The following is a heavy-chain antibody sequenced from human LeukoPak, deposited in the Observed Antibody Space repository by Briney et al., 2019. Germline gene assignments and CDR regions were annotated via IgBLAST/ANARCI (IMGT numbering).Heavy chain of an antibody. J-gene: IGHJ5*02. Sequence: MSXXRXAXEXGLEWFSSISSSGANIYYAVSVKGRFTISRDNSKNTIYLQVNSLRAEDTAVYYCIVFGDSNHWGQGTLVTVSS. CDR2: ISSSGANI. CDR3: IVFGDSNH. D-gene: IGHD4-17*01. V-gene: IGHV3-23*01.